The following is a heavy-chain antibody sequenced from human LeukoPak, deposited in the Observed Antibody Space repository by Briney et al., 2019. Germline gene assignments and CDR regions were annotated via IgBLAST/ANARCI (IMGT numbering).Heavy chain of an antibody. D-gene: IGHD3-22*01. CDR3: ARSRISMIVGLDY. CDR2: VWYDETTR. Sequence: GGSLRLSCAASGFTFSSYGMHWVRQAPGKGLEGVAVVWYDETTRYYVDSVKGRFTISRDNSKNTLYLQMNSLRAEDTAVYYCARSRISMIVGLDYWGQGTLVTVSS. V-gene: IGHV3-33*01. CDR1: GFTFSSYG. J-gene: IGHJ4*02.